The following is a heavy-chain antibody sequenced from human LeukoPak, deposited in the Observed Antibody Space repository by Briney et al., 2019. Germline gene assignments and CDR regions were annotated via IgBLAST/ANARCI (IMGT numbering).Heavy chain of an antibody. D-gene: IGHD1-26*01. J-gene: IGHJ4*02. Sequence: GGSLRLSCAASGFTFSSYAMHWVRQAPGKGLEWVAVISYDGSNKYYADSVRGRFTISRDNSKNTLYLQMNSLRAEDTAVYYCARVIPEMAREPLRDYWGQGTLVTVSS. CDR2: ISYDGSNK. V-gene: IGHV3-30-3*01. CDR1: GFTFSSYA. CDR3: ARVIPEMAREPLRDY.